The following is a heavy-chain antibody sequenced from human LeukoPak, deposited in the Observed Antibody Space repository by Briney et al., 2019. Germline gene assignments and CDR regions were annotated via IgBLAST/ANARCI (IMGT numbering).Heavy chain of an antibody. D-gene: IGHD2-2*01. CDR1: GFTVSSNY. CDR3: ARVSCSSTSCYHDY. J-gene: IGHJ4*02. V-gene: IGHV3-53*01. CDR2: IYSGGST. Sequence: AGGSLRLSCAASGFTVSSNYMSWVRQAPGKGLEWVSVIYSGGSTYYADPVKGRFTISRDNSKNTLYLQMNSLRAEDTAVYYCARVSCSSTSCYHDYWGQRTLVTVSS.